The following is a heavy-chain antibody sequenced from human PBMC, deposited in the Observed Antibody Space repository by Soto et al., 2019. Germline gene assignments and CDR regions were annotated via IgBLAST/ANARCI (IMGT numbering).Heavy chain of an antibody. Sequence: GGSLRLSCAASGFNFNSNAMHWVRQAPGKGLEWVAVISFDGSNIFYGDSVKGRFTISRDNSENTLYLQMNSLRAEDTAVYYCARDNNSRNLVGCFDYWGQGTLVTVSS. CDR3: ARDNNSRNLVGCFDY. CDR1: GFNFNSNA. D-gene: IGHD6-13*01. J-gene: IGHJ4*02. CDR2: ISFDGSNI. V-gene: IGHV3-33*01.